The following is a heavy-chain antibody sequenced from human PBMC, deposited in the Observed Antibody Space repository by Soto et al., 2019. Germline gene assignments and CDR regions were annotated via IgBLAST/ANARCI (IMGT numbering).Heavy chain of an antibody. CDR3: AKDPGITMIVVVPPPDPFDI. CDR2: ISGSGGST. V-gene: IGHV3-23*01. D-gene: IGHD3-22*01. J-gene: IGHJ3*02. CDR1: GFTFSSYA. Sequence: EVQLLESEGGLVQPGGSLRLSCAASGFTFSSYAMSWVRQAPGKGLEWVSAISGSGGSTYYADSVKGRFTISRDNSKNTLYLQMNSLRAEDTAAYYCAKDPGITMIVVVPPPDPFDIWGQGTMVTVSS.